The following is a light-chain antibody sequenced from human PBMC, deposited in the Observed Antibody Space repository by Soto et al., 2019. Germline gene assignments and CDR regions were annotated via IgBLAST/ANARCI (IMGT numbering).Light chain of an antibody. CDR1: QSVGSY. CDR2: DAS. CDR3: QQRSNWPSLT. J-gene: IGKJ4*01. Sequence: EIVLMQSRAALSLSPGERATLSCRASQSVGSYLAWYQHKPGQAPRLLISDASNRATGIPARFSGSGSETDFTLTISSLEPEDSAVYYCQQRSNWPSLTFGGGTKVDIK. V-gene: IGKV3-11*01.